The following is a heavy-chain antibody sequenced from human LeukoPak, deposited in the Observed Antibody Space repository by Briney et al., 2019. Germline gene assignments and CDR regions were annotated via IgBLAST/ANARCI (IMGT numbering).Heavy chain of an antibody. J-gene: IGHJ3*01. CDR1: GHTFTDYY. V-gene: IGHV1-2*02. CDR2: MNPKSGGT. D-gene: IGHD1-1*01. CDR3: AREFRTTTWSYDAFDL. Sequence: ASVKVSCKASGHTFTDYYMHWVRQAPGQGLEWVGWMNPKSGGTNYAQRFQDRVTMTRDTSNNTSYMELSRLASDDTAVYYCAREFRTTTWSYDAFDLWGQGTMVTVSS.